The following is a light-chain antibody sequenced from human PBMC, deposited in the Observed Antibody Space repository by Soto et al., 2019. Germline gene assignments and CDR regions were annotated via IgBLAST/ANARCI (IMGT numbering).Light chain of an antibody. V-gene: IGKV1-5*03. CDR3: QKYNSKGT. J-gene: IGKJ1*01. CDR2: KAS. CDR1: QSISSW. Sequence: DIQMTQSPSTLSASVGDRVTITCRASQSISSWLAGYQQKPGKAPKLLIYKASSLESGVPSRFSGSGSGTEFTLTISSLQPDDFATYSCQKYNSKGTFGQGTKVEIK.